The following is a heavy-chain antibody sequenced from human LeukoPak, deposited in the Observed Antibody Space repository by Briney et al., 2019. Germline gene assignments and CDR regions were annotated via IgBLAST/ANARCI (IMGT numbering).Heavy chain of an antibody. D-gene: IGHD2-15*01. J-gene: IGHJ4*02. CDR2: ISNDGSSR. CDR1: EFTFSNYG. Sequence: SGRSLRLSCEASEFTFSNYGMHWVRQAPGKGLEWLAVISNDGSSRQYRDSVKGRFTVSRDNSKNTLYLQMNSLRAEDTAVYYCVSGTCGGSCYILDYWGQGTLVTVSS. V-gene: IGHV3-30*03. CDR3: VSGTCGGSCYILDY.